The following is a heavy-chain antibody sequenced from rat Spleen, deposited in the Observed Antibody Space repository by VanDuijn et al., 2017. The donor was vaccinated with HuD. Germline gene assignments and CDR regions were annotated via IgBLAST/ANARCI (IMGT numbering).Heavy chain of an antibody. Sequence: EVHLVESGGGLVQPGRSLKLSCAASGFPFSDHYMAWVRQAPTKGLEWVASISNVGGDTHYRDSVKGRFTISRDNAENTVYLQMNSLRSEDTATYYCAVAVYGYWGQGVMVTVSS. D-gene: IGHD4-4*01. J-gene: IGHJ2*01. V-gene: IGHV5-25*01. CDR1: GFPFSDHY. CDR2: ISNVGGDT. CDR3: AVAVYGY.